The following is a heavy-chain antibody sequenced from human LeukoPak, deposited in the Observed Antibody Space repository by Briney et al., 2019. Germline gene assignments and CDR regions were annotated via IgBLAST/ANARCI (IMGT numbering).Heavy chain of an antibody. CDR3: ARDTMVRGADFDY. V-gene: IGHV3-21*01. J-gene: IGHJ4*02. CDR1: GFTFKNAW. CDR2: ISSSSSYI. D-gene: IGHD3-10*01. Sequence: PGGSLRLSCEASGFTFKNAWMIWVRQAPGKGLEWVSSISSSSSYIYYADSVKGRFTISRDNAKNSLYLQMNSLRAEDTAVYYCARDTMVRGADFDYWGQGTLVTVSS.